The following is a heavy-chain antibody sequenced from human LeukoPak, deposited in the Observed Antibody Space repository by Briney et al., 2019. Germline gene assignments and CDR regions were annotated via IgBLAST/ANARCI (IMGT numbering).Heavy chain of an antibody. V-gene: IGHV3-21*01. J-gene: IGHJ4*02. CDR3: ASVGWELEGFDY. D-gene: IGHD1-26*01. CDR1: GFTFSSYW. CDR2: ISSSSSYI. Sequence: GGSLRLSCAASGFTFSSYWMHWVRQAPGKGLEWVSSISSSSSYIYYADSVKGRFTISRDNAKNSLYLQMNSLRAEDTAVYYCASVGWELEGFDYWGQGTLVTVSS.